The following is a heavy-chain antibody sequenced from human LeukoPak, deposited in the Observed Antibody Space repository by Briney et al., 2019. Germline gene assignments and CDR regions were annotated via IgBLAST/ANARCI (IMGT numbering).Heavy chain of an antibody. CDR1: GGSITSTNY. CDR3: ARSRVVVTAIDY. J-gene: IGHJ4*02. V-gene: IGHV2-70*18. D-gene: IGHD3-22*01. CDR2: IDWDDDK. Sequence: TLSLTCGVSGGSITSTNYWTWVRQPPGKALEWLALIDWDDDKYYSTSLKTRLTISKDTSKNQVVLTVTNMDPVDTATYYCARSRVVVTAIDYWGQGTLVTVSS.